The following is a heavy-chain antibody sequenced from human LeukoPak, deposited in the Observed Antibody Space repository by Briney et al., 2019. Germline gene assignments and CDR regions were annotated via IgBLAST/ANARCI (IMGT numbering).Heavy chain of an antibody. Sequence: GGSLRLSCAAAGFTFSNYWMSWVRQAPGKGLEWVASIKQDGREKYYVDSVKGRFTVSRDDAKKSLYLQLNSLRADDTAVYYCASGTIVGARGADNWGQGTLVTVSS. V-gene: IGHV3-7*01. CDR3: ASGTIVGARGADN. CDR1: GFTFSNYW. D-gene: IGHD1-26*01. J-gene: IGHJ4*02. CDR2: IKQDGREK.